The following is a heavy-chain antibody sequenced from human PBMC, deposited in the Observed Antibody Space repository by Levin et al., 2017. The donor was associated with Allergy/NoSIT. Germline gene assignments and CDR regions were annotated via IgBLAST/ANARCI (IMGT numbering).Heavy chain of an antibody. V-gene: IGHV3-23*01. D-gene: IGHD5-12*01. J-gene: IGHJ4*02. CDR1: GFSFSSYA. Sequence: GGSLRLSCAASGFSFSSYAMSWVRQAPGKGLEWVSAISGSGGSTYYADSVKGRFTISRDNSKNTLYLQMNSLRAEDTAVYYCAKDRNGYEDPGTAVDYWGQGTLVIVSS. CDR2: ISGSGGST. CDR3: AKDRNGYEDPGTAVDY.